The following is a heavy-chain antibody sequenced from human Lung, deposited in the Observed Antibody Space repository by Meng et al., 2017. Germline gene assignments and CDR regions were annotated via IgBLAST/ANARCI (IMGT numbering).Heavy chain of an antibody. CDR1: GGSYRDYY. V-gene: IGHV4-34*01. Sequence: RGGEVVCRLWETLPRASFLSGGSYRDYYWSWIRQPPGKGLEWIGEINHSGSTNYNPSLESRATISVDTSQNNLSLKLSSVTAADSAVYYCARGPTTMAHDFDYWGQGTLVTVSS. CDR3: ARGPTTMAHDFDY. CDR2: INHSGST. D-gene: IGHD4-11*01. J-gene: IGHJ4*02.